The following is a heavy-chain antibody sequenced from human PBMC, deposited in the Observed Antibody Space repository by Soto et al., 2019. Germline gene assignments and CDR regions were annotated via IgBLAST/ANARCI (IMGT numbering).Heavy chain of an antibody. V-gene: IGHV3-23*01. Sequence: GGSLRLSCAASGFTFSSYAMNWVRQAPGKGLEWVSGISGSGGSTYYAPSVKGRFTISRDNSKNTLYLQMNSLRDEDTAVYYCAREGWPLLQTGMDVWGQGTTVTV. CDR2: ISGSGGST. D-gene: IGHD2-15*01. CDR3: AREGWPLLQTGMDV. J-gene: IGHJ6*02. CDR1: GFTFSSYA.